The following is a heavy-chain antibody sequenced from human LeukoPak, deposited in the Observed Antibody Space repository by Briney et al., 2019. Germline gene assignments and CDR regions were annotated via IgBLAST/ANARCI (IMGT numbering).Heavy chain of an antibody. CDR2: IIPIFGTA. V-gene: IGHV1-69*13. CDR1: GGTFSSYA. CDR3: ARESERWLPLDY. D-gene: IGHD5-24*01. Sequence: SVKVSCKASGGTFSSYAIGWVRQAPGQGLEWMGGIIPIFGTANYAQKFQGRVTITADESTSTAYMELSSLRSEDTAVYYCARESERWLPLDYWGQGTLVTVSS. J-gene: IGHJ4*02.